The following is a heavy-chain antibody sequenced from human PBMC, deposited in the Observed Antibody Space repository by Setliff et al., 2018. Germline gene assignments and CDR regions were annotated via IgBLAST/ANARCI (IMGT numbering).Heavy chain of an antibody. D-gene: IGHD2-2*01. J-gene: IGHJ6*02. Sequence: GGSLRLSCAASGFTFSSYGMHWVRQAPGKGLEWVTFIRYDGTNKYYADSVKGRFIISRDNSKNTLYLQMNSLRAEDTAVYYCARDSMYQISVYYYGMDVWGQGTTVTVSS. CDR3: ARDSMYQISVYYYGMDV. V-gene: IGHV3-30*02. CDR1: GFTFSSYG. CDR2: IRYDGTNK.